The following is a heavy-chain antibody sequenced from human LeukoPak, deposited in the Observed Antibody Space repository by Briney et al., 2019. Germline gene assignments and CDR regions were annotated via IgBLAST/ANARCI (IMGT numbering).Heavy chain of an antibody. V-gene: IGHV3-13*01. CDR2: NGIAGDT. D-gene: IGHD5/OR15-5a*01. CDR1: GFTFSSYD. CDR3: IRGGIQVSGIDAFDI. Sequence: PGGSLRLSCAASGFTFSSYDMHWVRQAPGRGLEWVSANGIAGDTYYPDSVKGRFTISRENAKNSMYLQMNSLKDGDTAVYYCIRGGIQVSGIDAFDIWGQGTMVTVSS. J-gene: IGHJ3*02.